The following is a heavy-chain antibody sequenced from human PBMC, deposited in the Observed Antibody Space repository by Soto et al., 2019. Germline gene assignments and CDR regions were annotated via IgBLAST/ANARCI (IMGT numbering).Heavy chain of an antibody. CDR1: VGSISSYY. V-gene: IGHV4-59*01. D-gene: IGHD1-7*01. J-gene: IGHJ6*02. CDR3: ASQKTTRGYYYGMDV. CDR2: IYYSGST. Sequence: SETLSLTCTVSVGSISSYYWSWIRQPPGKGLEWIGYIYYSGSTNYNPSLKSRVTISVDTSKNQFSLKLSSVTAADTAVYYCASQKTTRGYYYGMDVWGQGTTVTVSS.